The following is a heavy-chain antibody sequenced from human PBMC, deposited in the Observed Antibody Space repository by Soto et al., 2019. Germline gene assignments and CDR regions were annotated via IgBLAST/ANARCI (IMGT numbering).Heavy chain of an antibody. CDR2: ISGSSNFI. J-gene: IGHJ4*02. D-gene: IGHD3-10*01. CDR1: GFTFSHYN. Sequence: GGSLRLSCAASGFTFSHYNINWVRQAPGRGLEWVSSISGSSNFIYYADSVKGRFTISRDNAKNSLYLQMNSLRVEDTAMYYCATPMALPGSDYWGQGTLVTVSS. CDR3: ATPMALPGSDY. V-gene: IGHV3-21*01.